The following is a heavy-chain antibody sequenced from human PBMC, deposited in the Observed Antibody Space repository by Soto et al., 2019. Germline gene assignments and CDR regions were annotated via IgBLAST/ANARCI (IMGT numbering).Heavy chain of an antibody. CDR2: ISGSGGST. V-gene: IGHV3-23*01. J-gene: IGHJ6*04. CDR3: AKDFYDILTGYDV. CDR1: GFTFSSYA. D-gene: IGHD3-9*01. Sequence: GGSLRLSCAASGFTFSSYAMSWVRQAPGKGLEWVSAISGSGGSTYYADSGKGRFTISRDNSKNTLYLQMNSLRAEDTAVYYCAKDFYDILTGYDVWGKGTTVTVSS.